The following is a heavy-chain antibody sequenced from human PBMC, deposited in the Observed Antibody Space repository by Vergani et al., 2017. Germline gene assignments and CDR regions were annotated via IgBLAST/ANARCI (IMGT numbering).Heavy chain of an antibody. D-gene: IGHD6-19*01. V-gene: IGHV3-23*01. J-gene: IGHJ4*02. CDR3: AKDRKVTVAGTY. Sequence: EVQLLESGGGLVQPGGSLRLSCAASGFTFSSYAMSWVRQAPGKGLEWVSAISGSGGSTYYADSVKGRFTISRDNSKNTLYLQMNNLRAEDTAVYYCAKDRKVTVAGTYWGQGTLVTVSS. CDR2: ISGSGGST. CDR1: GFTFSSYA.